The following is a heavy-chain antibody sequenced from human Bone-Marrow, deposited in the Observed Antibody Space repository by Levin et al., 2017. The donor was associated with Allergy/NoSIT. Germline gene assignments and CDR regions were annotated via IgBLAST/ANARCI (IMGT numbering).Heavy chain of an antibody. CDR3: ARYASSGDVTRYYFDY. D-gene: IGHD3-16*01. V-gene: IGHV4-31*03. CDR2: IYYSGST. CDR1: GGSISSGGYY. Sequence: PSETLSLTCTVSGGSISSGGYYWSWIRQHPGKGLEWIGYIYYSGSTYYNPSLKSRVTISVDTSKNQFSLKLSSVTAADTAVYYCARYASSGDVTRYYFDYWGQGTLVTVSS. J-gene: IGHJ4*02.